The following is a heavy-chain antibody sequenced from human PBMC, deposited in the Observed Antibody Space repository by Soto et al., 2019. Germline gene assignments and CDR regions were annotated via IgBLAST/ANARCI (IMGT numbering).Heavy chain of an antibody. V-gene: IGHV3-23*01. Sequence: DVQLLESGGGLVQPEGSLRRSCAASGFTFSSYAMGWVRQGPGKGLEWVAVVSIGGSTHYADSVRGRFTISRDNSKNTLSLQMNSLTAEDTAVYFCAKRRGAGGHFVYWGPGALVTVSS. D-gene: IGHD2-15*01. J-gene: IGHJ4*02. CDR1: GFTFSSYA. CDR2: VSIGGST. CDR3: AKRRGAGGHFVY.